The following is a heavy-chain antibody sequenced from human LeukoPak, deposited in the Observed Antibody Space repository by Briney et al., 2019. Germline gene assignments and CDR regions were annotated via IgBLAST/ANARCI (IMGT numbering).Heavy chain of an antibody. CDR3: ARELVAGPAEYFQH. V-gene: IGHV3-7*01. D-gene: IGHD6-19*01. Sequence: GGSLRLSCAASGFTFSSYWMIWVRQTPGKGLEWVANINKDGSEKYYMDSVGGRFTISRDNAKNSLSLQMNSLRVEDTAVYYCARELVAGPAEYFQHWGQGALVTVSS. CDR2: INKDGSEK. J-gene: IGHJ1*01. CDR1: GFTFSSYW.